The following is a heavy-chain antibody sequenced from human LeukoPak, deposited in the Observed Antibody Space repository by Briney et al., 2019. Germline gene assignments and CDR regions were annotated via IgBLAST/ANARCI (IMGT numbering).Heavy chain of an antibody. V-gene: IGHV1-18*04. D-gene: IGHD2-21*02. CDR1: GYTFTSYG. CDR3: ARGGYCGGDLCWFDP. J-gene: IGHJ5*02. Sequence: ASVKVSCKASGYTFTSYGISWVRQAPGQGLEWMGWISAYNGNTNYAQKLQGRVTMTTDTSTSTAYMELRSLRSDDTAVYYRARGGYCGGDLCWFDPWGQGTLVTVSS. CDR2: ISAYNGNT.